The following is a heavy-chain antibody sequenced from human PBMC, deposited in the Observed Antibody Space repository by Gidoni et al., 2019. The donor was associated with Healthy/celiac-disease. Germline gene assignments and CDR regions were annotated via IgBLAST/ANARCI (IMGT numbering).Heavy chain of an antibody. CDR2: MRWNSGSI. D-gene: IGHD6-13*01. Sequence: EVQLVASGGGLVQPGRSLRLSCAASGFPFDDDAMHWVRQAPGKGLEWGSGMRWNSGSIGYADTVKGRFTIARDNAKNSLYLQMNSLRAEDTALYYCAKTGSIAAAAHFDYWGQGTLVTVSS. J-gene: IGHJ4*02. V-gene: IGHV3-9*01. CDR3: AKTGSIAAAAHFDY. CDR1: GFPFDDDA.